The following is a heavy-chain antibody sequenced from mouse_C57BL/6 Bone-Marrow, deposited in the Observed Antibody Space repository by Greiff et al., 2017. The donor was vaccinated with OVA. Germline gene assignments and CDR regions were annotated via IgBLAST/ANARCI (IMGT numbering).Heavy chain of an antibody. CDR2: ISSGGDYI. D-gene: IGHD1-1*02. CDR3: TRARGSYPYYFDY. CDR1: GFTFSSYA. V-gene: IGHV5-9-1*02. J-gene: IGHJ2*01. Sequence: EVMLVESGEGLVKPGGSLKLSCAASGFTFSSYAMSWVRHTPEKRLEWVAYISSGGDYIYYADTVKGRFTISRDNARNTLYLQMSSLKSEDTAMYYCTRARGSYPYYFDYWGQGTTLTVSS.